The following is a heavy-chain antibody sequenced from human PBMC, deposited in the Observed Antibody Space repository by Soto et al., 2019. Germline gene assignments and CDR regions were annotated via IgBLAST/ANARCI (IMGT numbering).Heavy chain of an antibody. CDR3: AKDRRAGGNYGFYSDF. J-gene: IGHJ4*02. Sequence: GGSLRLSCAASGFTFSSYGMTWVRQAPGKGLEWVSFSSATGAGTYYADSVKGRFTISRDNSKNTLYLQMTSLRADDTAVYYCAKDRRAGGNYGFYSDFGGRGALVTVPS. CDR1: GFTFSSYG. CDR2: SSATGAGT. V-gene: IGHV3-23*01. D-gene: IGHD1-7*01.